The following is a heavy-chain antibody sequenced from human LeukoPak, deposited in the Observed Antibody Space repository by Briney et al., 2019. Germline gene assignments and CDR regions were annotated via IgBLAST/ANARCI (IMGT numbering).Heavy chain of an antibody. CDR3: ARDIMIVVVDDAFDI. J-gene: IGHJ3*02. V-gene: IGHV3-30-3*01. D-gene: IGHD3-22*01. CDR2: ISYDGSNK. CDR1: GFTFNNFA. Sequence: GRSLRLSCAASGFTFNNFAMHWVRQAPGKGLEWVAVISYDGSNKYYADSVKDRFTISRDNSKNTLYLQMNSLRAEDTAVYYCARDIMIVVVDDAFDIWGQGTMVTVSS.